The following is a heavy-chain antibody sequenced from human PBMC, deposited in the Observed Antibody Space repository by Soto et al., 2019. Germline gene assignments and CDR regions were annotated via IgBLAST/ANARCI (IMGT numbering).Heavy chain of an antibody. Sequence: QVQLVQSGAEVKKPGASVKVSCKASGYTFTSYDINWVRQATGQGLEWMGWMNPNSGNTGYAQKFPGRVTITRNTSISTAYMALSSLRSEDTAVYYCARVGVHDYGRDYWGQGTLVTVSS. J-gene: IGHJ4*02. CDR3: ARVGVHDYGRDY. CDR2: MNPNSGNT. V-gene: IGHV1-8*01. D-gene: IGHD4-17*01. CDR1: GYTFTSYD.